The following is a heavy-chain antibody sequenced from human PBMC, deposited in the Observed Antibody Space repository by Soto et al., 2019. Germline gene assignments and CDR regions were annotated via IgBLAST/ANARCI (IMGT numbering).Heavy chain of an antibody. CDR2: TDNKGGI. CDR1: TTSGGGYK. D-gene: IGHD3-10*01. Sequence: QVQLQESGPGLVKPSETLSLTCTVSTTSGGGYKWGWSRRPPGRGWEGMGYTDNKGGISYNPSLRSRITITISIDTSTKQVSLRLSSVTAADTAVYYCVRQGFGPLHGLVYVWGQGTTVTVSS. V-gene: IGHV4-59*08. J-gene: IGHJ6*02. CDR3: VRQGFGPLHGLVYV.